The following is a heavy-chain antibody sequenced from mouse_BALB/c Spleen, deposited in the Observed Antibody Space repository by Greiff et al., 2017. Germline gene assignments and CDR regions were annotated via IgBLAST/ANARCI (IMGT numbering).Heavy chain of an antibody. CDR3: ARDYYGSSYDRWYFDV. V-gene: IGHV2-6-7*01. CDR2: IWGDGST. J-gene: IGHJ1*01. CDR1: GFSLTGYG. Sequence: QVQLQQSGPGLVAPSQSLSITCTVSGFSLTGYGVNWVRQPPGKGLEWLGMIWGDGSTDYNSALKSRLSISKDNSKSQVFLKMNSLQTDDTARYYCARDYYGSSYDRWYFDVWGAGTTVTVSS. D-gene: IGHD1-1*01.